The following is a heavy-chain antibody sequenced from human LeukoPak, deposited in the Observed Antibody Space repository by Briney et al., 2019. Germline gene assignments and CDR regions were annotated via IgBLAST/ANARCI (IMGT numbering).Heavy chain of an antibody. J-gene: IGHJ4*02. D-gene: IGHD6-13*01. Sequence: ASVKVSCKASGYTFTSYDITWVRQATGQGLEWMGWMDPNNGNTHYAQKFQGRVTMTRNTSIITVYLELSSLRSEDTAMYYCARGLDSSSWYLNWGQGTLVTVSS. CDR1: GYTFTSYD. CDR3: ARGLDSSSWYLN. CDR2: MDPNNGNT. V-gene: IGHV1-8*01.